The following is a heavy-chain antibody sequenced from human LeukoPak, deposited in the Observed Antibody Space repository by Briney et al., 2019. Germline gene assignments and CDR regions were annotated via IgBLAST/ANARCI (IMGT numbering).Heavy chain of an antibody. V-gene: IGHV5-51*01. CDR2: IYPGDSDT. CDR1: GFIFTNYW. D-gene: IGHD5-18*01. CDR3: ARSYGYLEYYFDS. Sequence: GESLKISCKGSGFIFTNYWIAWVRQMPGKGLEWMGIIYPGDSDTRYSPSFQGQVTISADKSITTAYLQWSSLKASDTAMYYCARSYGYLEYYFDSWGQGTLVTVSS. J-gene: IGHJ4*02.